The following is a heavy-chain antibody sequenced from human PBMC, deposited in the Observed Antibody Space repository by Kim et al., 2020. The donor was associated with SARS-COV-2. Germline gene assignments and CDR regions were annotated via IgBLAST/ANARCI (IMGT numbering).Heavy chain of an antibody. Sequence: GGSLRLSCAASGFTFSSYGMHWVRQAPGKGLEWVAVISYDGSNKYYADSVKGRFTISRDNSKNTLYLQMNSLRAEDTAVYYCARDDNWGCAYWGQGTLVTVSS. J-gene: IGHJ4*02. CDR3: ARDDNWGCAY. CDR1: GFTFSSYG. V-gene: IGHV3-33*05. CDR2: ISYDGSNK. D-gene: IGHD7-27*01.